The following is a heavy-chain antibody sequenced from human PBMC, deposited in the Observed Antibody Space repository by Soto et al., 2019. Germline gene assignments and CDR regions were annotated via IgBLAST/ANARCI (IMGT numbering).Heavy chain of an antibody. CDR3: AVLHSSSTSYIDC. J-gene: IGHJ4*02. Sequence: QLVESGGGVVQPGRSLRLSCVGSGFTFSSYGIHWVRQAPGKGLECVALIWGDGTNEDYADSVEGRFTDSKDNSKNTVYLEMNSLRVEDTAVYYCAVLHSSSTSYIDCWGQGALVTVSS. CDR2: IWGDGTNE. V-gene: IGHV3-33*01. D-gene: IGHD6-13*01. CDR1: GFTFSSYG.